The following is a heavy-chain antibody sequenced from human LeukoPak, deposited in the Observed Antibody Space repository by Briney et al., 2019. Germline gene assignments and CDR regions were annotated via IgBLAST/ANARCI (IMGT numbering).Heavy chain of an antibody. D-gene: IGHD3-22*01. J-gene: IGHJ6*02. Sequence: PSQTLSLTCTVSGVSISSGGYYWSWLRQHPGKGLEWIVYIYYSGSTYYNPSLKSRVTISVDTSKNQFSLKLSSVTAADTAVYYCAREDDSYYYYGMDVWGQGTTVTVSS. CDR1: GVSISSGGYY. V-gene: IGHV4-31*03. CDR2: IYYSGST. CDR3: AREDDSYYYYGMDV.